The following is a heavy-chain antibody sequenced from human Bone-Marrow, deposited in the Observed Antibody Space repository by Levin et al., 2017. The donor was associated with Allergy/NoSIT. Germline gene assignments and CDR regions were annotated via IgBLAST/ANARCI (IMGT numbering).Heavy chain of an antibody. V-gene: IGHV3-11*01. CDR3: ARGRYDFWSGYYTFFDNSQVSDY. D-gene: IGHD3-3*01. Sequence: GGSLRLSCAASGFTFIDHYINWIRQAPGKGLEWVSYISGSGNTMYYAESVKGRFTISRDNVRNSVSLQMNSLRAEDTAVYYCARGRYDFWSGYYTFFDNSQVSDYWGQGTLVTVSS. J-gene: IGHJ4*02. CDR2: ISGSGNTM. CDR1: GFTFIDHY.